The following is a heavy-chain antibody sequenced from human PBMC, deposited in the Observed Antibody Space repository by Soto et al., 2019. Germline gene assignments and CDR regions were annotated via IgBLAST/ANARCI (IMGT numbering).Heavy chain of an antibody. CDR1: GFMFSDYG. CDR3: AREGAVAGSQDF. Sequence: QVHLVESGGGVVHPGRSLRLSCAASGFMFSDYGMHWVRQAPGKGLEWVAIIWYDGNYKYYSESAKGRFTISRDNSNNTLYLQMINLRVEGTAVYFCAREGAVAGSQDFWGQGTLVTVSS. CDR2: IWYDGNYK. V-gene: IGHV3-33*01. D-gene: IGHD6-19*01. J-gene: IGHJ4*02.